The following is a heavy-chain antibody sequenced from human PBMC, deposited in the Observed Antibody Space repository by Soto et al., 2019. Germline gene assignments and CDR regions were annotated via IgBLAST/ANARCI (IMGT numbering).Heavy chain of an antibody. CDR1: GGSISSGGYS. CDR3: ARGSYGAGSDY. Sequence: TLSLTCVVSGGSISSGGYSWSWIRQPPGKGLEWIGYVFHSGSTYYSPSLKSRVTISIDGSKNQFSLKLTSVTAADTAVYYCARGSYGAGSDYGGQGILVTVSS. CDR2: VFHSGST. D-gene: IGHD3-10*01. J-gene: IGHJ4*02. V-gene: IGHV4-30-2*01.